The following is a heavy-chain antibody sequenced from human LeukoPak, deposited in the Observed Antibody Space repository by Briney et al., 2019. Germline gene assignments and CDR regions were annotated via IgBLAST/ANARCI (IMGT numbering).Heavy chain of an antibody. CDR3: AKDPSMIVVVIPDY. CDR1: GFTFSSYA. V-gene: IGHV3-23*01. Sequence: GGSLRLSCAASGFTFSSYAMSWVRQAPGKGLEWVSAISGSGGSTYYADSVKGRFTISRDNSKNTLYLQMNSLRAEDTAVYYCAKDPSMIVVVIPDYWGQGTLVTVSS. D-gene: IGHD3-22*01. J-gene: IGHJ4*02. CDR2: ISGSGGST.